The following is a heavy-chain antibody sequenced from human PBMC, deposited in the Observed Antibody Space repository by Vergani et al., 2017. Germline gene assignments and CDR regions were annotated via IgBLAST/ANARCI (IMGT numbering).Heavy chain of an antibody. J-gene: IGHJ4*02. CDR2: INHSGST. CDR3: ARGSRSIAAARIDH. D-gene: IGHD6-13*01. Sequence: QVQLQQWGAGLLKPSETLSLTCAVYGGSFSGYYWSWIRQPPGKGLEWIGEINHSGSTNYNPSLKSRVTISVDTSKNQFSLKLSSVTAADTAVYYCARGSRSIAAARIDHWGQGTLVTVSS. V-gene: IGHV4-34*01. CDR1: GGSFSGYY.